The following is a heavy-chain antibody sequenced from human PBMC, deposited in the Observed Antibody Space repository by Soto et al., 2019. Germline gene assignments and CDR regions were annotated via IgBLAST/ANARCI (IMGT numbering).Heavy chain of an antibody. Sequence: EASVKVSCKASGYTFTSYSMHWVRQAPGQRLEWMGWINAGNGNTKYSQKFQGRVTVTRDTSASTAYMELSSLRSEDTAVYYCARSSHGHYFDYWGQGTLVTVSS. V-gene: IGHV1-3*01. CDR3: ARSSHGHYFDY. CDR1: GYTFTSYS. D-gene: IGHD5-18*01. J-gene: IGHJ4*02. CDR2: INAGNGNT.